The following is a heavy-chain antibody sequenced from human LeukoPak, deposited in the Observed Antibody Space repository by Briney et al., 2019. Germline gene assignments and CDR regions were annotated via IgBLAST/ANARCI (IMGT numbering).Heavy chain of an antibody. Sequence: GGSLRLSCAASGFSLSNNYISGVRQAPGKGLEWVSVIYSGGSTKYADSVKARFTISRENSKNTVYLQMNSLRAEDTAVYFCARATLDNWGQGTLVTVSS. CDR1: GFSLSNNY. J-gene: IGHJ4*02. V-gene: IGHV3-53*01. CDR2: IYSGGST. CDR3: ARATLDN.